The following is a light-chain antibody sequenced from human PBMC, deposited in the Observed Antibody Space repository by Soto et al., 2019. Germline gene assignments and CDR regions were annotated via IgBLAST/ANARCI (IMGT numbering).Light chain of an antibody. CDR3: PAYVGTEIWV. CDR1: SSDVGAYNY. CDR2: EVT. J-gene: IGLJ3*02. Sequence: QSALTQPPSASGSPGQSVTISCTGTSSDVGAYNYVSWYQQYPGKAPKLMIYEVTKRPSGVPDRFSGSKSGNTASLTVSGLQAEDEAECYCPAYVGTEIWVFGGGTKVTVL. V-gene: IGLV2-8*01.